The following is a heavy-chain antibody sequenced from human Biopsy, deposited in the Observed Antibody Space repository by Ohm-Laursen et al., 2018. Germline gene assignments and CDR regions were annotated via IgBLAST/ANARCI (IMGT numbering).Heavy chain of an antibody. J-gene: IGHJ6*02. CDR1: GYTFINYG. V-gene: IGHV1-18*01. Sequence: ASVKVSCKASGYTFINYGFSWVRQAPGQGLEWLGWINPYNGDTNYAQKLQGRVTMTTDTSTSTAYMELRSLRSDDTAVYYCARDYQPTIITIHYYYYGMDVWGQGTTVTVSS. CDR3: ARDYQPTIITIHYYYYGMDV. CDR2: INPYNGDT. D-gene: IGHD2-2*01.